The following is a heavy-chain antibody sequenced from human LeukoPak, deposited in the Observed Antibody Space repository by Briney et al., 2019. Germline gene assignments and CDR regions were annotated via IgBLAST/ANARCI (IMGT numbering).Heavy chain of an antibody. D-gene: IGHD3-22*01. Sequence: GASVKVSCKASGYTFTGYYMHWVRQAPGQGLEWMGIINPSGGRTSYAQKFQGRVTMTRDTSTSTVYMGLSSLRSEDTAVYYCARDQRYYDSGGHLDYWGQGTLVTVSS. V-gene: IGHV1-46*01. CDR1: GYTFTGYY. CDR2: INPSGGRT. CDR3: ARDQRYYDSGGHLDY. J-gene: IGHJ4*02.